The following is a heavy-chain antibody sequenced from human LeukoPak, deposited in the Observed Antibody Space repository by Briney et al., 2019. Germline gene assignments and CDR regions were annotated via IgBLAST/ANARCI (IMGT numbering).Heavy chain of an antibody. J-gene: IGHJ4*02. V-gene: IGHV3-21*01. CDR3: ARDPAADDY. D-gene: IGHD6-13*01. CDR2: ITSGSYI. Sequence: RGSLRLSCVASGFTFSSYTMNWVRQAPGKGLEWVSSITSGSYIYYAESVKGRFTISRDNAKNSLYLQMNSLRAEDTAVYYCARDPAADDYWGQGTLVTVSS. CDR1: GFTFSSYT.